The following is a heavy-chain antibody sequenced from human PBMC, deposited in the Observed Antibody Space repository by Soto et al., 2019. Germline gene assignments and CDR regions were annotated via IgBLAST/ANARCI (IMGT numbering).Heavy chain of an antibody. D-gene: IGHD5-12*01. CDR3: ARYSGYDPNRAMPGGYYFDY. V-gene: IGHV5-51*01. Sequence: GESLKISCRGSGYSFTTYWIDWVRQMPGKGLEWMGIIYPGDSDTRYSPSFQGQVTFSADKSISTAYMQWSSLKASDTAMYYCARYSGYDPNRAMPGGYYFDYWGRGTLVTVSS. CDR1: GYSFTTYW. CDR2: IYPGDSDT. J-gene: IGHJ4*02.